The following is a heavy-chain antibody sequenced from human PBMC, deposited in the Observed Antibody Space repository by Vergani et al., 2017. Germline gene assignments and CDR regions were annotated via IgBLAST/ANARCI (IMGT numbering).Heavy chain of an antibody. CDR3: AKETAMVFGFSYYGMDV. V-gene: IGHV3-23*01. CDR2: ISGSGGST. J-gene: IGHJ6*02. D-gene: IGHD5-18*01. CDR1: GFTFSSYA. Sequence: EVQLLESGGGLVQPGGSLRLSCAASGFTFSSYAMSWVRQAPGKGLEWVSAISGSGGSTYYADSVKGRFTIARDNSKNTLYLKMNSRRAEDTAVYYGAKETAMVFGFSYYGMDVWGQGTTVTVSS.